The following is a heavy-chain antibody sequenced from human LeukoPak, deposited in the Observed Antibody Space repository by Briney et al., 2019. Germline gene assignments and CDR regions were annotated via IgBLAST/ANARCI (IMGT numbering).Heavy chain of an antibody. Sequence: SETLSLTCAVYGGSLSGYYWSWIRQPPGKGLEWIGEINHSGSTNYNPSLKSRVTISVDTSKNQFSLKLSSVTAADTAVYYCARGRIAVAXTRDYFDYWGQGTLVTVSS. CDR3: ARGRIAVAXTRDYFDY. V-gene: IGHV4-34*01. J-gene: IGHJ4*02. CDR2: INHSGST. D-gene: IGHD6-19*01. CDR1: GGSLSGYY.